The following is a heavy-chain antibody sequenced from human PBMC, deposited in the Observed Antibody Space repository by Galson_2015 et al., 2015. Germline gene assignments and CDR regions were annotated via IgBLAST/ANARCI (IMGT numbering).Heavy chain of an antibody. D-gene: IGHD6-13*01. J-gene: IGHJ6*02. CDR2: ISSSGGTK. V-gene: IGHV3-11*01. CDR3: ARDLAGIAASYRGIDV. Sequence: SLRLSCAVSGFTFSDYYMSWIRQAPGKGLEWVSYISSSGGTKYYADSVKGRFTMSRDNTENSMYLQMNSLRAEDTAVYYCARDLAGIAASYRGIDVWGQGTTVTVS. CDR1: GFTFSDYY.